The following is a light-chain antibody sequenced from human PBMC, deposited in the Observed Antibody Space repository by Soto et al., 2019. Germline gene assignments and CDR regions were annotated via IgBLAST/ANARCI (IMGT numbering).Light chain of an antibody. V-gene: IGLV2-23*01. CDR1: SRPDGSYHL. J-gene: IGLJ1*01. CDR3: CSYTCSSCFV. CDR2: EGR. Sequence: QSVLAQPASVSGSPGQSITISCTGTSRPDGSYHLGSQYQEHPGKAPKRMIYEGRKRSSGVSNRFSGFKSGNSASLTISGLQPEDEADYYCCSYTCSSCFVSGSRT.